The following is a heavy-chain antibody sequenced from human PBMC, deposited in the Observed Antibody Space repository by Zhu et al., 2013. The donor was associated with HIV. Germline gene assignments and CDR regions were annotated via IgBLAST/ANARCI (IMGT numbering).Heavy chain of an antibody. CDR3: ARGVHEEGGWFDP. V-gene: IGHV4-34*01. CDR1: GGSFSGYY. CDR2: INHSGST. Sequence: QVQLQQSGPGLVKPSETLSLTCAVYGGSFSGYYWSWIRQPPGKGLEWIGEINHSGSTNYNPSLKSRVTISVDTSKNQFSLKLSSVTAADTAVYYCARGVHEEGGWFDPWGQGTLVTVSS. D-gene: IGHD1-26*01. J-gene: IGHJ5*02.